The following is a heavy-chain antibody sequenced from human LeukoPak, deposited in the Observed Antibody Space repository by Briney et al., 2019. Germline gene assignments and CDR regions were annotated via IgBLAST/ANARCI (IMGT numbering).Heavy chain of an antibody. D-gene: IGHD6-13*01. CDR1: GYIFTNYY. CDR2: INPSGGST. CDR3: ARRGSSWRRYYYFDY. J-gene: IGHJ4*02. V-gene: IGHV1-46*01. Sequence: GASLKVSCKASGYIFTNYYMHWVRQAPGQGLEWMGIINPSGGSTSYAQNFQGRLTLTRDTSASTVSMELSSLRSEDTAVYYCARRGSSWRRYYYFDYWGQGTLVTVSS.